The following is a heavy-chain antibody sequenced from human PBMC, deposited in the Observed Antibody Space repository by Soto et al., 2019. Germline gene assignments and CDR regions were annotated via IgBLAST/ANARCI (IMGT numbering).Heavy chain of an antibody. CDR3: ARAGTVTQYYFDY. Sequence: GGSLRLSCAASGFTVSSNYMSWVRQAPGKGLEWVSVIYSGGSTYYADSVKGRFTISRDNSKNTLYLQMNSLRAEDTAVYYCARAGTVTQYYFDYWGQGTLVTVSS. CDR2: IYSGGST. D-gene: IGHD4-17*01. V-gene: IGHV3-53*01. J-gene: IGHJ4*02. CDR1: GFTVSSNY.